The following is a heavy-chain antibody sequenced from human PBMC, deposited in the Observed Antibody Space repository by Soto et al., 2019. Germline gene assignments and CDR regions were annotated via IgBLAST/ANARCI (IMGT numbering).Heavy chain of an antibody. CDR2: ISYDGSNK. CDR1: GFTFSSYA. J-gene: IGHJ3*02. CDR3: ARDGLGYCSGGSCYSGSKYRAAAFDI. Sequence: GGSLRLSCAASGFTFSSYAMHWVRQAPGKGLEWVAVISYDGSNKYYADSVKGRFTISRDNSKNTLYLQMNSLRAEDTAVYYCARDGLGYCSGGSCYSGSKYRAAAFDIWGQGTMVTVSS. D-gene: IGHD2-15*01. V-gene: IGHV3-30-3*01.